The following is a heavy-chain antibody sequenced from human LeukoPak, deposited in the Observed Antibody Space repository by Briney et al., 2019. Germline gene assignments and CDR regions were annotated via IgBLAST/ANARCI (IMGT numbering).Heavy chain of an antibody. CDR1: GFTFSSYA. CDR3: AKGLALDYGAYGWEPNWFDP. V-gene: IGHV3-23*01. Sequence: GGSLRLSCAASGFTFSSYAMSWVRQAPGKGLEWVSAISCSGGSTYYADSVKGRFTISRDNSKNTLYLQVNSLRAEDTAVYYCAKGLALDYGAYGWEPNWFDPWGQGTLVTVS. D-gene: IGHD4-17*01. J-gene: IGHJ5*02. CDR2: ISCSGGST.